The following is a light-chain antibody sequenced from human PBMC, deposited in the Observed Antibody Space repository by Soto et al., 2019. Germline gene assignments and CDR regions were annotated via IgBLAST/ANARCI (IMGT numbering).Light chain of an antibody. CDR2: TAS. V-gene: IGKV1-39*01. Sequence: DIQMTQSPSSLSASVGGRVTISCRASQSISSYLNWYQQKPGKAPKLLIYTASRFKSGVQSRFRGTGCATAYTHKLQSHQTDDFEIYYCQLRYSNPPWTF. CDR1: QSISSY. J-gene: IGKJ1*01. CDR3: QLRYSNPPWT.